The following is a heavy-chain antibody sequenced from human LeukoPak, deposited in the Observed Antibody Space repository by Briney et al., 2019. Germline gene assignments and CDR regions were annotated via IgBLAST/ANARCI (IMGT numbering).Heavy chain of an antibody. CDR3: AGSSGWYFPLDY. Sequence: GASVKVSCKASGYTFTSYDINWVRQATGQGLEWMGWMSPNSGNTGYAQKFQGRVTMTRNTSISTAYMELSSLRSEDTAVYYCAGSSGWYFPLDYWGQGTLVTVSS. CDR2: MSPNSGNT. V-gene: IGHV1-8*01. J-gene: IGHJ4*02. CDR1: GYTFTSYD. D-gene: IGHD6-19*01.